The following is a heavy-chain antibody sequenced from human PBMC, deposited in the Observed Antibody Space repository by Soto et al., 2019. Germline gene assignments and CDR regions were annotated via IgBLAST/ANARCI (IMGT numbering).Heavy chain of an antibody. J-gene: IGHJ6*03. CDR1: GFTVSSNY. CDR3: ARDRCSSTSCYDGTYYMDV. CDR2: IYSGGST. D-gene: IGHD2-2*01. Sequence: GGSLRLSCAASGFTVSSNYMSWVRQAPGKGLEWVSVIYSGGSTYYADSVKGRFTISRHNSKNTLYLQMNSLRAEDTAVYYCARDRCSSTSCYDGTYYMDVWGKGTTVTVSS. V-gene: IGHV3-53*04.